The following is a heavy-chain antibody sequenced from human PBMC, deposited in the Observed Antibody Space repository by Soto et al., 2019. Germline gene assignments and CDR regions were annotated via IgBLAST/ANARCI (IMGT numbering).Heavy chain of an antibody. V-gene: IGHV1-46*01. D-gene: IGHD3-9*01. CDR1: GYTFTSYY. Sequence: ASVKVSGKASGYTFTSYYMRWLRQAPGQGLEWMGIINPSGGITKYAQKFQGRVTMTRDTSTSTVYMELRRLRSEDTAVYYCARMYYDILTGYYTGPLGYGMDVWGQGTTVTVSS. J-gene: IGHJ6*02. CDR2: INPSGGIT. CDR3: ARMYYDILTGYYTGPLGYGMDV.